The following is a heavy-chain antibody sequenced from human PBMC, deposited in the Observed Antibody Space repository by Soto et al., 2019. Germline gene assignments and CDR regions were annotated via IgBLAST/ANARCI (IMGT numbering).Heavy chain of an antibody. CDR1: GFTFSNYA. Sequence: EVQLLESGGGLVQPGGSLRLSCAASGFTFSNYAMNWVRQAPGKGLEWVSAISGTGGDTYYAHSVKGRFTISSDTSKNTLALQTNSLRAEDTAVYYCARRSTSCCQTVDCWREGTLGTVSS. V-gene: IGHV3-23*01. D-gene: IGHD2-2*01. CDR3: ARRSTSCCQTVDC. J-gene: IGHJ4*02. CDR2: ISGTGGDT.